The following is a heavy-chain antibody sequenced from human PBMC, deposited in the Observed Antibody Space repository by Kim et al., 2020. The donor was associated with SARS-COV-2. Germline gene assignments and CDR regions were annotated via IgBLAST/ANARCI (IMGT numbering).Heavy chain of an antibody. CDR3: ARVGEELATIGY. CDR1: GGSISSDSYY. D-gene: IGHD5-12*01. J-gene: IGHJ4*02. CDR2: IFYSGNT. V-gene: IGHV4-39*07. Sequence: SETLSLTCSVSGGSISSDSYYWDWIRQPPGKGLEWIGNIFYSGNTYYNPSLKSRVTLSVDTSKNQFSLKLTSVTAADTAVYYCARVGEELATIGYWGQGTLVTVSS.